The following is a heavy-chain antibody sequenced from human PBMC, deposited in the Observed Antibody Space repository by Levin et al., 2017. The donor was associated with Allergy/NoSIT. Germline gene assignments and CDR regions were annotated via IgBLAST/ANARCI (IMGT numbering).Heavy chain of an antibody. J-gene: IGHJ5*02. CDR1: GYTFSAYY. V-gene: IGHV1-2*02. CDR3: ARARLDP. CDR2: VNPNGGT. Sequence: GESLKISCKASGYTFSAYYIHWVRQAPGQGLEWMGWVNPNGGTKYAQKFQGRVTMTSNTSISTAYMELTSLKSDDTAVYFCARARLDPWGQGTLVTVSS.